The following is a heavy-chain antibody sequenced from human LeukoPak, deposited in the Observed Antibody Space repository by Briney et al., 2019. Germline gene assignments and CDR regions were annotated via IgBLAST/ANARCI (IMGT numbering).Heavy chain of an antibody. CDR3: AKYSGGNYYYYMDV. J-gene: IGHJ6*03. CDR1: GFTFSSYG. Sequence: PGGSLRLSCAASGFTFSSYGMSWVRQAPGKGLEWVSAISGSGGRTYYADSVKGRFTISRDNSKNTLYLQMNSLRAEDTAVYYCAKYSGGNYYYYMDVWGKGTTVTVSS. D-gene: IGHD6-19*01. V-gene: IGHV3-23*01. CDR2: ISGSGGRT.